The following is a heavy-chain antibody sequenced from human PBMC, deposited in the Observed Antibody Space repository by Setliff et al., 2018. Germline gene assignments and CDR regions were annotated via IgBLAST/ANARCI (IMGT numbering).Heavy chain of an antibody. J-gene: IGHJ3*02. CDR2: IYYSGST. D-gene: IGHD4-17*01. CDR3: AGRRLDYGGNLGAFDI. V-gene: IGHV4-59*11. CDR1: GGSISSHY. Sequence: SETLSLTCTVSGGSISSHYWSWIRQPPGKGLEWIGRIYYSGSTNYNPSLKSRVTISVDTSKNQFSLKLSSVTAADTAVYYCAGRRLDYGGNLGAFDIWGQGTMVTVSS.